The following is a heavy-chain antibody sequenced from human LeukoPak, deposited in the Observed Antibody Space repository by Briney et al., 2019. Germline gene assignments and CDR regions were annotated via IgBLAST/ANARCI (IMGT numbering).Heavy chain of an antibody. V-gene: IGHV3-30-3*01. Sequence: GGSLRLSCAASGFTFSSYAVHWVRQAPGKGLEWVAVTSYDGSNKYYADSVKGRFTISRDNSKNTLYLQMNSLRAEDTAVYHCARGGDCSSTSCYLEPFDYWGQGTLVTVSS. J-gene: IGHJ4*02. CDR2: TSYDGSNK. CDR1: GFTFSSYA. CDR3: ARGGDCSSTSCYLEPFDY. D-gene: IGHD2-2*01.